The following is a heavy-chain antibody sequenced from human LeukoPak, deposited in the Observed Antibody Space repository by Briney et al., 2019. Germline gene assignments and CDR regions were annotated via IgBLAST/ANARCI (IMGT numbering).Heavy chain of an antibody. CDR2: ISAYNGNT. D-gene: IGHD3-22*01. CDR1: GYTFTSYG. CDR3: AREVRHSMIVVFDY. Sequence: ASVKVSCKASGYTFTSYGISWVRQAPGQGLEWMGWISAYNGNTNYAQKLQGRVTMTTDTSTSTAYMELRSLRSDDTAVYYCAREVRHSMIVVFDYWGQGTLVTVSS. V-gene: IGHV1-18*01. J-gene: IGHJ4*02.